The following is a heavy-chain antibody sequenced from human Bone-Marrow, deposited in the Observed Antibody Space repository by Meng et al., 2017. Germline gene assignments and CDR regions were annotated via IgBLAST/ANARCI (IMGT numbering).Heavy chain of an antibody. Sequence: SETLSLTCTVSGGSISSSSYYWSWIRQPAGKGLEWIGRIYSSGSTNYNPSLKSRVTMSVDTSKNQFSLNLISVTAADTAVYFCARDGLRGLGDWGQGTLVTVSS. V-gene: IGHV4-61*02. CDR3: ARDGLRGLGD. CDR1: GGSISSSSYY. CDR2: IYSSGST. D-gene: IGHD5-12*01. J-gene: IGHJ4*02.